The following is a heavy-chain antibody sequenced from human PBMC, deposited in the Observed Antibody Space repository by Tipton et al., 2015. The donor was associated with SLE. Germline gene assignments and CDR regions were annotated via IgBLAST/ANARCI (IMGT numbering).Heavy chain of an antibody. CDR1: GGSFSGYS. J-gene: IGHJ6*03. CDR3: ARVSGGIAYMDV. D-gene: IGHD6-13*01. V-gene: IGHV4-34*01. CDR2: IDHFGNT. Sequence: TLSLTCAVYGGSFSGYSWSWIRQPPGKGLEWIGEIDHFGNTNYNPSLKSRVTVSVDTSKNQFSLKLSSVTAADTAVYYCARVSGGIAYMDVWGKGTKVTFS.